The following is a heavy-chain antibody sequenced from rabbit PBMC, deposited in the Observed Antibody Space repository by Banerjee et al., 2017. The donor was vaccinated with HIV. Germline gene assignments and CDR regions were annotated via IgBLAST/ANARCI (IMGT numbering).Heavy chain of an antibody. CDR1: GFDVSSYY. CDR3: ARDAGAGADYYSGIGGMDL. Sequence: QEQLKETGGGLVQPGGSLTLSCKASGFDVSSYYMSWVRQAPGKGLEWIAIIYTGQGNADYANWVNGRFTISKTSSTTVTLQLNSLTAADTATYFCARDAGAGADYYSGIGGMDLWGQGTLVTVS. V-gene: IGHV1S45*01. J-gene: IGHJ3*01. CDR2: IYTGQGNA. D-gene: IGHD1-1*01.